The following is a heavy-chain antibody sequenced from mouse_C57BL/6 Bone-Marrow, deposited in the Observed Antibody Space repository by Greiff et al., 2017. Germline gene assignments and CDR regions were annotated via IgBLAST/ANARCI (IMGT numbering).Heavy chain of an antibody. Sequence: VQLQQSGAELVKPGASVKLSCKASGYTFTSYWMHWVKQRPGQGLEWIGMIHPNSGSTNYNEKFKSKATLTVDKSSSTAYMQLSSLTSEDSAVYYCARSPTVVARVYCCYGGQGTTLSVSS. J-gene: IGHJ2*01. V-gene: IGHV1-64*01. D-gene: IGHD1-1*01. CDR1: GYTFTSYW. CDR3: ARSPTVVARVYCCY. CDR2: IHPNSGST.